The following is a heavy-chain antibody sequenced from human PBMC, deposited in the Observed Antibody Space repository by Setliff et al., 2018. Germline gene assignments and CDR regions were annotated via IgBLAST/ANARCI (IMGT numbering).Heavy chain of an antibody. CDR2: TIPSFGST. CDR1: GDTFRSYG. Sequence: GASVKVSCKASGDTFRSYGISWVRQAPGQGLEWMGGTIPSFGSTNYAQKFQDRVTIITDESTSTAYMELSSLRTEDTAVYYCAREGVDTRSSTDYRYYMDVWGKGTTVTVSS. D-gene: IGHD5-18*01. J-gene: IGHJ6*03. CDR3: AREGVDTRSSTDYRYYMDV. V-gene: IGHV1-69*05.